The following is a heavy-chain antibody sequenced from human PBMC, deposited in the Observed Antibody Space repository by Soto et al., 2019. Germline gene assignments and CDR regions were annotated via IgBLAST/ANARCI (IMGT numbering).Heavy chain of an antibody. CDR1: GFTFSSYA. D-gene: IGHD3-10*01. Sequence: PGGSLRLSCAASGFTFSSYAMSWVRQAPGKGLEWVSTISGSGGSAYYADSVKGRFTISRDNSKNTLYLQMNSLRAEDTAVYYCAKQQGSGTSYYYSMDVWGQGTTVTVSS. CDR2: ISGSGGSA. CDR3: AKQQGSGTSYYYSMDV. J-gene: IGHJ6*02. V-gene: IGHV3-23*01.